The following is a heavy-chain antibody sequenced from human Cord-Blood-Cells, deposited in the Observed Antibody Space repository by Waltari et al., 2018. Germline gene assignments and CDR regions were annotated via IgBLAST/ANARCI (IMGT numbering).Heavy chain of an antibody. V-gene: IGHV1-24*01. Sequence: QVQLVQSGAEVKKPGASVKVSCKVSGYPLTELSMQWVRQAPGKGLEWMGSFDPENGETIYAQKFQGRVTRPEDKSTDAAYMELSSLRSEDTAVYYCATEISGYSGYDGDYWGQGTLVTVSS. CDR3: ATEISGYSGYDGDY. D-gene: IGHD5-12*01. CDR1: GYPLTELS. CDR2: FDPENGET. J-gene: IGHJ4*02.